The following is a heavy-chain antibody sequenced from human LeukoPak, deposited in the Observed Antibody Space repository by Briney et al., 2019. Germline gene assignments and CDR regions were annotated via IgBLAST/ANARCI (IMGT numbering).Heavy chain of an antibody. J-gene: IGHJ4*02. CDR3: AKDVSLGYCSGGSCSAHFDH. CDR1: GFTFDDYA. Sequence: GRSLRLSCAASGFTFDDYAMHWFRQAPGKGLDGVSGIGWISGTTGYADSVKGRFTISRDSAKNSLYLQMNSLRAEDMALYYCAKDVSLGYCSGGSCSAHFDHWGQGTLVTVSS. D-gene: IGHD2-15*01. CDR2: IGWISGTT. V-gene: IGHV3-9*03.